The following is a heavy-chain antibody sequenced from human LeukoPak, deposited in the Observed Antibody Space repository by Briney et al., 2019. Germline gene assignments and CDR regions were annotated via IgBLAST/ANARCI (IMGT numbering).Heavy chain of an antibody. J-gene: IGHJ4*02. V-gene: IGHV4-31*03. CDR1: GGSISSGGYY. D-gene: IGHD6-13*01. CDR3: AREEDSSSWYEPEPFDY. CDR2: IYYSGST. Sequence: SETLSLTCTVSGGSISSGGYYWSWIRQHPGKGLEWIGYIYYSGSTYYNPSLKSRVTISVDTSKNQFSLKLSSVTAADTAVYYCAREEDSSSWYEPEPFDYWGQGTLVTVSS.